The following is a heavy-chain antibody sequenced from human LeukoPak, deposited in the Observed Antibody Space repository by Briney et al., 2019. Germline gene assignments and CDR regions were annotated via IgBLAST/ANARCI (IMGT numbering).Heavy chain of an antibody. CDR3: AKGWMDD. CDR2: TSGSGGST. D-gene: IGHD2-15*01. CDR1: GFTFSSYG. V-gene: IGHV3-23*01. Sequence: GGPLRLSCAASGFTFSSYGMTWVRQAPGKGLEWISGTSGSGGSTYYANSVKGRFTISRDNSKNTLYLQMNSLRAEDTAVYYCAKGWMDDWGKGTTVTVSS. J-gene: IGHJ6*04.